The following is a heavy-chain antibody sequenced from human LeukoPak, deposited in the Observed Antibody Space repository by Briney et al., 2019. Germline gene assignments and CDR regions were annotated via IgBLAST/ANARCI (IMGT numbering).Heavy chain of an antibody. CDR2: ISSNGDNT. CDR3: VRGTGY. J-gene: IGHJ4*02. Sequence: GGSLRLSCSVSGFSFSTYVMHWVRQAPGKGLEYVSAISSNGDNTYYADSVKGRFTISRDNSKNTLYLQMSSLRADDTAVYYCVRGTGYWGQGTLVAVSS. V-gene: IGHV3-64D*06. CDR1: GFSFSTYV.